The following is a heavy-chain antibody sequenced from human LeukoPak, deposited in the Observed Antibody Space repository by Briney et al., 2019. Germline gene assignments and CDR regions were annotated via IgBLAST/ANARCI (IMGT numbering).Heavy chain of an antibody. CDR3: ARDRGSSGYYYGGLDY. CDR1: GFTFSSYS. CDR2: ISSSSYK. Sequence: GGSLRLSCAASGFTFSSYSMNWVRQAPGKGLECVSSISSSSYKSYADPVKGRFTISRDNAKNSLYLQMNSLRAEDTAVYYCARDRGSSGYYYGGLDYWGQGTLVTVSS. V-gene: IGHV3-21*01. J-gene: IGHJ4*02. D-gene: IGHD3-22*01.